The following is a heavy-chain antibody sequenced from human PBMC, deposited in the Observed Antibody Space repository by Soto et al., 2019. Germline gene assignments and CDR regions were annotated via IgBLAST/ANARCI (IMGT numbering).Heavy chain of an antibody. CDR1: EYSFSSFE. V-gene: IGHV3-48*03. Sequence: QLVESGGGLIQTGGSMRLSCIGSEYSFSSFEMNWFLRAPGKGREWVPYMVTSGANIKYADSVKGRSTVSRDNSKNSLFLQMDSLRADDTAIYYCARTLGNWYFDLWGRGTLVTVSS. D-gene: IGHD7-27*01. J-gene: IGHJ2*01. CDR3: ARTLGNWYFDL. CDR2: MVTSGANI.